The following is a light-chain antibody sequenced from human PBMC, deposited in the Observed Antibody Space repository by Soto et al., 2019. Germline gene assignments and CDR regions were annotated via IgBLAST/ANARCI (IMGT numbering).Light chain of an antibody. V-gene: IGKV3-20*01. Sequence: EIVLTQSPGTLSLSPGERATLSFRASQSVSSSYLAWYQQKPGQAPMLLIYGASSRAAGISDRFSGSGSGTDFTLTMSRLEPEDFAVYDCQQYGSSQSFGQGTKVEIK. CDR1: QSVSSSY. CDR3: QQYGSSQS. J-gene: IGKJ1*01. CDR2: GAS.